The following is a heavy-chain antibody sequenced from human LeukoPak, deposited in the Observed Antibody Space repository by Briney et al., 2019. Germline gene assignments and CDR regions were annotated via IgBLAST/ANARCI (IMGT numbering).Heavy chain of an antibody. J-gene: IGHJ3*02. V-gene: IGHV3-21*01. Sequence: PGGSLRLSCVASGFTFSSYSMNWVRQAPGKGLEWVSSISSSSSYIYYADSVKGRFTISRDNAKNSLYLQMNSLRAEDTAVYYCARAEEYCSSTSCPRGAFDIWGQGTMVTVSS. CDR3: ARAEEYCSSTSCPRGAFDI. D-gene: IGHD2-2*01. CDR2: ISSSSSYI. CDR1: GFTFSSYS.